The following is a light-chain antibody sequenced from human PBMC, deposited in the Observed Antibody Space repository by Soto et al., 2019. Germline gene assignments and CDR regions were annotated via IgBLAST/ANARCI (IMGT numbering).Light chain of an antibody. CDR2: SNN. Sequence: QSVLTQPPSASATPGQRVTISCSGRSSNIGSNTVNWYQQIPGTAPKLLIYSNNQRPSGVPDRFSGSKSGTSASLAISGLQSEDEADYYCAAWDDSPNGAVFGGGTKLTVL. CDR1: SSNIGSNT. CDR3: AAWDDSPNGAV. V-gene: IGLV1-44*01. J-gene: IGLJ2*01.